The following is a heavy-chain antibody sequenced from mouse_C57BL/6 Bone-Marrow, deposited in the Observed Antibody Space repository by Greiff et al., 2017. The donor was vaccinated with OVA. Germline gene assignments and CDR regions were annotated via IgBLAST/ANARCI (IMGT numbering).Heavy chain of an antibody. Sequence: VMLVESGPELVKPGASVKISCKASGYSFTSYYIHWVKQRPGQGLEWIGWIYPGSGNTKYNEKFKGKATLTADTSSSTAYMQLSSLTSEDSAVYYCARDRLTPFDYWGQGTTLTVSS. J-gene: IGHJ2*01. CDR2: IYPGSGNT. D-gene: IGHD4-1*01. V-gene: IGHV1-66*01. CDR1: GYSFTSYY. CDR3: ARDRLTPFDY.